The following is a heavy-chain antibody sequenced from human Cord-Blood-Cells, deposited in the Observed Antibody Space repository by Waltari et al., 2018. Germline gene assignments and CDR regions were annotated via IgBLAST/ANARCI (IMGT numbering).Heavy chain of an antibody. D-gene: IGHD3-10*01. V-gene: IGHV4-61*09. CDR3: ARSTYYYGSGSYYDAFDI. CDR1: GGSISSGSYY. Sequence: QVQLQESGPGLVKPSQTLSLTCTVSGGSISSGSYYWSWIRQPAGKGLEWIGYIYTSGGTNSNPSLKSRVTISVDTSKNQFSLKLSSVTAADTAVYYCARSTYYYGSGSYYDAFDIWGQGTMVTVSS. J-gene: IGHJ3*02. CDR2: IYTSGGT.